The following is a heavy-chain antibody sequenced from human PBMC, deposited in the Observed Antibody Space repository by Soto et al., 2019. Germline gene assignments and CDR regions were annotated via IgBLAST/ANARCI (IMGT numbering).Heavy chain of an antibody. Sequence: QVQLVESGGGVVQPGRSLRLSCVASGFTFSSYGMHWVRQAPGKGLEWVAIISYDGSNTYYADSVKGRFTISRANSKNSHLLQMYSLGAEDTSVYYCVKEGVLSRSDYVSSSSYFDYWGPGTLVTVS. V-gene: IGHV3-30*18. CDR2: ISYDGSNT. D-gene: IGHD1-26*01. CDR1: GFTFSSYG. J-gene: IGHJ4*02. CDR3: VKEGVLSRSDYVSSSSYFDY.